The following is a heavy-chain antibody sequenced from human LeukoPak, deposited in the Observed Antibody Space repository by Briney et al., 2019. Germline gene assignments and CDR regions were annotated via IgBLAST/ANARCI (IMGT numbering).Heavy chain of an antibody. Sequence: SETLSLTCFVSGGSISTYYWSWIRQPPGQGLEWIGRISYSGSTKYNPSLESRVTISVDTSKNQFSLKLTSVTAADTAVYYCARRIAARPRGYWFDPWGQGTLVTVSS. J-gene: IGHJ5*02. CDR3: ARRIAARPRGYWFDP. CDR1: GGSISTYY. V-gene: IGHV4-59*08. CDR2: ISYSGST. D-gene: IGHD6-6*01.